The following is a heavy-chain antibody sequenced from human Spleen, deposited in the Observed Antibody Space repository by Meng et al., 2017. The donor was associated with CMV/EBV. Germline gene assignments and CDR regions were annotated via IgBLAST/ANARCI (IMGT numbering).Heavy chain of an antibody. D-gene: IGHD3/OR15-3a*01. J-gene: IGHJ5*02. CDR2: IMTGGPI. Sequence: GESLKISCVASGFIFSNFEMNWVRQAPGKGLEWVSYIMTGGPIYYADSVEGRFTVSRDNAQNSLYLQMDSLRPEDTAVYYCAGGQYDFWSGYSPTARWFDPWGQGTLVTVSS. V-gene: IGHV3-48*03. CDR3: AGGQYDFWSGYSPTARWFDP. CDR1: GFIFSNFE.